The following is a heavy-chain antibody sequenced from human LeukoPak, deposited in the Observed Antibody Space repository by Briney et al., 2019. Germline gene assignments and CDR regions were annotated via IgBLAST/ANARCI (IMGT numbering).Heavy chain of an antibody. CDR3: ARGRRYSSSWSDY. V-gene: IGHV4-34*01. Sequence: ASETLSLTCAVYGGSISGYYWSWIRQPPGKGLEWIGEINHSGSTNYNPSLKSRVTISVDTSKNQFSLKLSSVTAADTAVYYCARGRRYSSSWSDYWGQGTLVTVSS. D-gene: IGHD6-13*01. CDR1: GGSISGYY. J-gene: IGHJ4*02. CDR2: INHSGST.